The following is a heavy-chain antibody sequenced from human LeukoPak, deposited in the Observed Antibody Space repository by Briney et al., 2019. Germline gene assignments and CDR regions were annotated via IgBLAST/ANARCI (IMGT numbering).Heavy chain of an antibody. V-gene: IGHV3-11*05. D-gene: IGHD6-19*01. J-gene: IGHJ4*02. Sequence: PGGSLRLSCAASGFTFSGYYMSWIRQAPGKGLEWVSYISSSSSNTNYADSVKGRFTISRDNPSNSLFLQMNSLRADDTAVYYCARDGYRSGWSPDYLGQGTLVTVSS. CDR2: ISSSSSNT. CDR1: GFTFSGYY. CDR3: ARDGYRSGWSPDY.